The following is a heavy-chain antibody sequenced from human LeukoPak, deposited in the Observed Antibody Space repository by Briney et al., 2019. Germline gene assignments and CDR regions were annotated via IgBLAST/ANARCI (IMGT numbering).Heavy chain of an antibody. Sequence: GGSLRLSCAASGFTSSNAWMSWVRQAPGKGLEWVGHIKSKTAGGTTDSAAPVKGRFTISRDDSTNTLYLQMNSLKTEDTAVYYCATEFYGSYNFWGQGTLVTVSS. J-gene: IGHJ4*02. D-gene: IGHD1-26*01. V-gene: IGHV3-15*01. CDR3: ATEFYGSYNF. CDR2: IKSKTAGGTT. CDR1: GFTSSNAW.